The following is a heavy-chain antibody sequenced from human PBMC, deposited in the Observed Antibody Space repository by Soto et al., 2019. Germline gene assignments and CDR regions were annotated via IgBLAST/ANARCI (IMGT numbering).Heavy chain of an antibody. CDR3: ARVGYCSSTSCYSGHYYYYGMDV. Sequence: QVQLRESGPGLVKPSQTLSLTCTVSGGSISSGGYYWSWIRQHPGKGLEWIGSIYYSGSTYYNPSLKSRVTISVDTSKNQFSLKLSSVTAADTAVYYCARVGYCSSTSCYSGHYYYYGMDVWGQGTTVTVSS. V-gene: IGHV4-31*03. D-gene: IGHD2-2*01. CDR1: GGSISSGGYY. CDR2: IYYSGST. J-gene: IGHJ6*02.